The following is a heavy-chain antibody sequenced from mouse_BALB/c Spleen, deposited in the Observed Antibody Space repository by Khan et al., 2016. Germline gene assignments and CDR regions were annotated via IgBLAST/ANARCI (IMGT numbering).Heavy chain of an antibody. V-gene: IGHV1-80*01. CDR3: AREGYGYDTFAY. D-gene: IGHD2-2*01. Sequence: QVQLQQSGAELVRPGSSVKISCKASGYAFSSYWMNWVKQRPGQGLEWIGQIYPGDGDTNYNGKFKGKATLTADQSSSTAYMQLSSLTSEDSAVDFCAREGYGYDTFAYWGQGTLVTVSA. CDR2: IYPGDGDT. J-gene: IGHJ3*01. CDR1: GYAFSSYW.